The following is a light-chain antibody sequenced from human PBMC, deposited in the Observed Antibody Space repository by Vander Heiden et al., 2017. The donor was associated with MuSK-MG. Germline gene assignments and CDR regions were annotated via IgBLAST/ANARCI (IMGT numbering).Light chain of an antibody. Sequence: IQMTLSPSSLSASLRHRVTITSRASQSISSCLKWCQQKPVKTPKLLIYAASSMQSGVPSRSSSGRCGADFTLTISRLHPEDFAAYYCQQSNTTPLTFGGGTKVEIK. V-gene: IGKV1-39*01. CDR3: QQSNTTPLT. CDR1: QSISSC. CDR2: AAS. J-gene: IGKJ4*01.